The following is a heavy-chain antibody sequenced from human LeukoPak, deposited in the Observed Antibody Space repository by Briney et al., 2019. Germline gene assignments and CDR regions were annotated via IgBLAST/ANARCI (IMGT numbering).Heavy chain of an antibody. Sequence: PSETLSLTCTVSGGSISSYYWSWIRQPPGKGLEWIGYIYYSGSTNYNPSIKSRVTISVDTSKNQFSLKLSSVTAADTAVYYCASSYYYDSSGYYYYYYYYGMDVWGQGTTVTVSS. D-gene: IGHD3-22*01. CDR2: IYYSGST. J-gene: IGHJ6*02. CDR1: GGSISSYY. V-gene: IGHV4-59*08. CDR3: ASSYYYDSSGYYYYYYYYGMDV.